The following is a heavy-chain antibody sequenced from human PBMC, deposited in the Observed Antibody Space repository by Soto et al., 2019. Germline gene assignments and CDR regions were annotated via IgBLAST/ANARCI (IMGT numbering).Heavy chain of an antibody. D-gene: IGHD2-8*01. CDR3: ARVGDIVLMVYARWFDP. Sequence: SETLSLTCAVYGGSFSGYYWSWIRQPPGKGLEWIGEINHSGSTNYNPSLKSRVTISVDTSKNQFSLKLSSVTAADTAVYYCARVGDIVLMVYARWFDPWGQGTLVTVSS. V-gene: IGHV4-34*01. CDR1: GGSFSGYY. J-gene: IGHJ5*02. CDR2: INHSGST.